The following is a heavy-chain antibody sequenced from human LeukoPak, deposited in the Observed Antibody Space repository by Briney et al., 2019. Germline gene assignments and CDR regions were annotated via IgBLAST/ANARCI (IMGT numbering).Heavy chain of an antibody. D-gene: IGHD3-22*01. V-gene: IGHV4-59*08. CDR2: IYYSRST. CDR3: ARTKDVFDYYDSSGYYGYFDY. J-gene: IGHJ4*02. CDR1: GGSISSYY. Sequence: ASETLSLTCTVSGGSISSYYWSWIRQPPGKGLEWIGYIYYSRSTNYNPSLKSRVTISVDTSKSQFSLKLSSVTAADTAVYYCARTKDVFDYYDSSGYYGYFDYWGQGTLVTVSS.